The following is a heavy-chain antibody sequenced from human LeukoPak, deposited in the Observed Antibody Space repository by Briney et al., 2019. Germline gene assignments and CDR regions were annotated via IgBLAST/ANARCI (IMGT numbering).Heavy chain of an antibody. V-gene: IGHV1-18*01. CDR1: GYTFTSFG. J-gene: IGHJ4*02. D-gene: IGHD2/OR15-2a*01. CDR2: IKVGEGNT. CDR3: SRSFDTTSWYYFDH. Sequence: ASVKVSCKTSGYTFTSFGITWVRQAPGQGPEWMGWIKVGEGNTHFAQKFQDRVSMTRDISSNTAFLELRNLRSDDTAVYFCSRSFDTTSWYYFDHWGQGTLVTVSS.